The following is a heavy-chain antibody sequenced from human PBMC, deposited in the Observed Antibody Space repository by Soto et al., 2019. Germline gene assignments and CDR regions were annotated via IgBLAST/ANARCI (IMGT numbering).Heavy chain of an antibody. J-gene: IGHJ5*02. V-gene: IGHV1-69*13. CDR1: GGTFSSYA. D-gene: IGHD3-22*01. Sequence: SVKVSCKASGGTFSSYAISWVRQAPGQGLEWMGGIIPIFGTANYAQKFQGRVTITADESTSTAYMELSSLRSEDTAMYYCARVDDSSVNYYFGWFDPWGQGTLVTVSS. CDR3: ARVDDSSVNYYFGWFDP. CDR2: IIPIFGTA.